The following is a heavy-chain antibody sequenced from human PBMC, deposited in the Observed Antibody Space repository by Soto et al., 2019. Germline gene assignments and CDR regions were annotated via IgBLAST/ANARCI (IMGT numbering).Heavy chain of an antibody. J-gene: IGHJ4*02. V-gene: IGHV4-4*02. CDR2: IYPSGST. CDR3: ARSTYSSGWYFDY. D-gene: IGHD6-19*01. CDR1: GDSISSSNW. Sequence: QVQLQESGPGLVKPSGTLSLTCAVSGDSISSSNWWTWVRQPPGKGLEWIGEIYPSGSTNYNPSLKRRVTISVDKSKKQFSLKLSSVTAADTAVYYCARSTYSSGWYFDYWGQGTLVTVSS.